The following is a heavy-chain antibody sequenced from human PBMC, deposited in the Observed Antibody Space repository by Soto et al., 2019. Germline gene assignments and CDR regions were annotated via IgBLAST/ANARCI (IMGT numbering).Heavy chain of an antibody. Sequence: XETLSLTCTISGGSFSTYYWSWIRQPPGKGLEWIGFVSYSGTTNYNPSLKSRVTISLDTSKNAFSLKLRSASAADMAVYYCARDRGSLTMGDGTLDMWGPGTMVTVSS. D-gene: IGHD3-10*01. CDR2: VSYSGTT. CDR3: ARDRGSLTMGDGTLDM. J-gene: IGHJ3*02. CDR1: GGSFSTYY. V-gene: IGHV4-59*01.